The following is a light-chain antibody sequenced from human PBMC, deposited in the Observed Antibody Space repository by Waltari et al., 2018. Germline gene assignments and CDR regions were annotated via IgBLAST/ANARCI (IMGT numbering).Light chain of an antibody. J-gene: IGKJ1*01. CDR1: QTISNW. CDR2: KAS. CDR3: HQYNAYPWT. V-gene: IGKV1-5*03. Sequence: DVQMTQSPSTLSASVGDRVTITCRASQTISNWLAWYQQKPGKAPTLLIYKASSLQGGVPSRFSCSGSGAEFTLTISSLQPDDFATYYCHQYNAYPWTFGQGTKVEIK.